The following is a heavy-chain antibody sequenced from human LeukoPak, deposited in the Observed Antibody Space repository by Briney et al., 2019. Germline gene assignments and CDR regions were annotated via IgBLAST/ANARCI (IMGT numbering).Heavy chain of an antibody. Sequence: GGSLRLSCAASGFTFSSHSINWVRQAPGKGLEWIATMAVTNKIYYADSVKGRFTISRDNAENSVYLQMNSLRDEDTAVYSCARAQTLFWEFDGFDIWGRGTKVTVSS. CDR1: GFTFSSHS. V-gene: IGHV3-48*02. D-gene: IGHD3-3*01. J-gene: IGHJ3*02. CDR2: MAVTNKI. CDR3: ARAQTLFWEFDGFDI.